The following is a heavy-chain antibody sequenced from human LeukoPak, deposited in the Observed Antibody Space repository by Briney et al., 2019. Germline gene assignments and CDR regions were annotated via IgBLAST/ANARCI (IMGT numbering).Heavy chain of an antibody. CDR2: IYSDGNT. V-gene: IGHV3-53*01. D-gene: IGHD1-26*01. CDR1: GFTVSNNR. CDR3: VRERGGSNSEH. Sequence: GGSLRLSCAASGFTVSNNRLSWVRQAPGMGLEWASTIYSDGNTYYPDSVKGRFTISRDGSKNTLYPQLNSLRTEDTAIYYCVRERGGSNSEHWGQGTLVTVSS. J-gene: IGHJ1*01.